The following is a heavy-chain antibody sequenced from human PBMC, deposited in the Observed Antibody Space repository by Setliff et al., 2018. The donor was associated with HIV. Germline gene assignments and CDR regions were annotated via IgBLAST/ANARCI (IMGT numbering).Heavy chain of an antibody. D-gene: IGHD6-13*01. CDR3: ARSGVATAGTPFIDY. CDR2: IYPGDSDS. CDR1: GYSFVDFW. V-gene: IGHV5-51*01. J-gene: IGHJ4*02. Sequence: GESLKISCHLSGYSFVDFWVGWVRQMPGKGLEWVGFIYPGDSDSRYSPSFRGQVTISADKSISTAYLQWSSLKASDTAMYYCARSGVATAGTPFIDYWGQGTLVTVSS.